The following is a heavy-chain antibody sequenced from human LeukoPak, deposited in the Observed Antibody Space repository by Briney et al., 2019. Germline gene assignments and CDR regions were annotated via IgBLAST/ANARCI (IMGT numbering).Heavy chain of an antibody. CDR3: ASTMITFGGVIAITPQIIGSFDY. Sequence: PSETLSLICTVSGGSISSSSYYWGWIRQPPGKGLEWIGSIYYSGSTYYNPSLKSRVTISVDTSKNQFSLKLSSVTAADTAVYYCASTMITFGGVIAITPQIIGSFDYWGQGTLVTVSS. D-gene: IGHD3-16*02. J-gene: IGHJ4*02. CDR2: IYYSGST. V-gene: IGHV4-39*01. CDR1: GGSISSSSYY.